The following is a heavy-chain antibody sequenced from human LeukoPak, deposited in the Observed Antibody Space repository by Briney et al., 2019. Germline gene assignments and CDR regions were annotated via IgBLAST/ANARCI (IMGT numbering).Heavy chain of an antibody. CDR2: IYSVGST. CDR1: GFTFSSYG. Sequence: GGSLRLSCAASGFTFSSYGMHWVRQAPGKGLEWVSVIYSVGSTYYADSVKGRFTISRDNSKNTLYLQMNSLRAEDTAVYYCAGSLAYCGGDCRLGDYWGQGTLVTVSS. J-gene: IGHJ4*02. V-gene: IGHV3-66*01. D-gene: IGHD2-21*02. CDR3: AGSLAYCGGDCRLGDY.